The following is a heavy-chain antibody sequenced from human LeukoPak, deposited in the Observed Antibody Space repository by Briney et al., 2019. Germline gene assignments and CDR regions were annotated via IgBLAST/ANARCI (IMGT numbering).Heavy chain of an antibody. CDR2: IYTSGST. CDR3: ARDRYTRYCNTTSCPYYYYMDV. Sequence: PSQTLSLTCTVSGGSISSGSYYWSWIRQPAGKGLEWIGRIYTSGSTNYNPSLKSRVTISVDTSKNQFSLKLSSVTAADTAVYYCARDRYTRYCNTTSCPYYYYMDVWGKGTTVTVSS. D-gene: IGHD2-2*01. V-gene: IGHV4-61*02. J-gene: IGHJ6*03. CDR1: GGSISSGSYY.